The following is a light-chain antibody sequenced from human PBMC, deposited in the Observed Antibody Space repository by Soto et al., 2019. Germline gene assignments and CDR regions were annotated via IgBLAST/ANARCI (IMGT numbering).Light chain of an antibody. CDR1: HSITNW. CDR2: DVS. V-gene: IGKV1-5*01. Sequence: DIQMAQSPSTLSASVGDRVTITCRASHSITNWLAWYQQKPGKAPKVLIYDVSTLGSGVPSRFSGSGSGTEFTLTISSLQPGDFATYYCQPYNNNFGQGTKVDI. J-gene: IGKJ2*01. CDR3: QPYNNN.